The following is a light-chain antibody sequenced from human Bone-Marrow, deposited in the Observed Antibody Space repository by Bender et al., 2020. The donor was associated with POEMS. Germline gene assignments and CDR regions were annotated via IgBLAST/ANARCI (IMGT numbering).Light chain of an antibody. Sequence: QSVLTQPPSASGTPGQRVIISCSGSSSNIGPNTVNWYQHLSGTAPKLLIYSNNQRPSGVPDRFSGSKSGTSASLAISGPQSEDEADYYCAAWDDSLNGVLFGGGTKLTVL. CDR1: SSNIGPNT. CDR2: SNN. CDR3: AAWDDSLNGVL. V-gene: IGLV1-44*01. J-gene: IGLJ2*01.